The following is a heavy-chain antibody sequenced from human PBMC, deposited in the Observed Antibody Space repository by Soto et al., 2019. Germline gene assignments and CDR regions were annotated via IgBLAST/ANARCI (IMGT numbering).Heavy chain of an antibody. CDR3: ARLSCGGDCYSVWFDP. CDR2: IDPSDSYT. D-gene: IGHD2-21*02. Sequence: GESLKISCKGSGYSFTSYWISWVRQRPGKGLEWMGRIDPSDSYTNYSPSFQGHVTISADKTISTAYLQWSSLKASDTAMYYCARLSCGGDCYSVWFDPWGQGTLVTVSS. V-gene: IGHV5-10-1*01. CDR1: GYSFTSYW. J-gene: IGHJ5*02.